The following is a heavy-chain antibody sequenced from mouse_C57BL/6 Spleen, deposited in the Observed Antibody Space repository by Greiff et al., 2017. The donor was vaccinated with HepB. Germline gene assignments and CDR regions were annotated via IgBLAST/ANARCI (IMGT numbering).Heavy chain of an antibody. J-gene: IGHJ4*01. CDR1: GFSLTSYG. Sequence: QVQLQQSGPGLVQPSQSLSITCTVSGFSLTSYGVHWVRQSPGKGLEWLGVIWRGGSTDYNAAFMSRLSITKDNSKSQVFFKMNSLQADDTAIYYCAKPLMITTGYYYAMDYWGQGTSVTVSS. V-gene: IGHV2-5*01. D-gene: IGHD2-4*01. CDR3: AKPLMITTGYYYAMDY. CDR2: IWRGGST.